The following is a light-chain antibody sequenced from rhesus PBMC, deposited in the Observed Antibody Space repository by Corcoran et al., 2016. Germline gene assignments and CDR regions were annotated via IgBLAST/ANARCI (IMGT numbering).Light chain of an antibody. CDR3: QQYDSRPLT. CDR1: QGISIW. CDR2: KAS. J-gene: IGKJ4*01. V-gene: IGKV1-22*01. Sequence: DIQMTQSPSSLSASVGDTVTITCRASQGISIWLAWYQQKPGKAPNLLIYKASNLQSGVPSRFSGSGSGTDFTLTISSLQSEDFATYYCQQYDSRPLTFGGGTKVEIK.